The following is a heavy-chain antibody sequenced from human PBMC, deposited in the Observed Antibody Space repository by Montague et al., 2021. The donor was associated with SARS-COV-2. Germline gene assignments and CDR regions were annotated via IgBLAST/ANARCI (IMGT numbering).Heavy chain of an antibody. CDR2: IYYSGST. J-gene: IGHJ6*02. V-gene: IGHV4-39*07. Sequence: SETLSLTCTVSGGAISSSSYYWGWIRQPPGKGLEWIGSIYYSGSTYYNPSLKSRVTISVDTSKNQFSLKLSSVTAADTAVYYCARATRITMLVVVNRYGMDVWGQGTTVTVSS. D-gene: IGHD3-22*01. CDR1: GGAISSSSYY. CDR3: ARATRITMLVVVNRYGMDV.